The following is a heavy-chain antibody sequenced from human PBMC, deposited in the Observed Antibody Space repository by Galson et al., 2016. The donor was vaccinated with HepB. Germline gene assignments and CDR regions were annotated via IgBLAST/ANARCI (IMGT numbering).Heavy chain of an antibody. CDR1: GFTFSHYW. CDR3: ALLESTMVSYYYYGMDV. Sequence: SLRLSCAASGFTFSHYWMHWVRQAPGKGLVWVSRINSDGSSTTYADSVKGRLTISRDNAKNTLFLQMNSLRAEDTAVYYCALLESTMVSYYYYGMDVWGQGTTVTVSS. J-gene: IGHJ6*02. V-gene: IGHV3-74*01. D-gene: IGHD4/OR15-4a*01. CDR2: INSDGSST.